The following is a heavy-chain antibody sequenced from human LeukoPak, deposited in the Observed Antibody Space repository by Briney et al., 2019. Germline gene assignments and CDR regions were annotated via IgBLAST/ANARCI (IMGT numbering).Heavy chain of an antibody. V-gene: IGHV4-34*01. CDR2: INHSGST. Sequence: SETLSLTCAVYGGSFSGYYWSWIRQPPGKGLEWIGEINHSGSTNYNPSLKSRVTISVDTSKNQFSLKLSSVTAADTAVYYCARADVWPQLHFDYWGQGTLVTVSS. J-gene: IGHJ4*02. CDR3: ARADVWPQLHFDY. D-gene: IGHD3-16*01. CDR1: GGSFSGYY.